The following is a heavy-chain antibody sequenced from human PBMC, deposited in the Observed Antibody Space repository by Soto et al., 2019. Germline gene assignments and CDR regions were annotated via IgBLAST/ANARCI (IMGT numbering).Heavy chain of an antibody. V-gene: IGHV5-51*01. Sequence: GESLHLFWQGFAYGLIYYCVGWVRQMPGKGLEWMGIIYPGDSDTRYSPSFQGQVTISADKSISTAYLQWSSLKASDTAMYYCARRTDSGSYPFDFWGQGTPVTVSS. D-gene: IGHD1-26*01. CDR1: AYGLIYYC. CDR2: IYPGDSDT. J-gene: IGHJ4*02. CDR3: ARRTDSGSYPFDF.